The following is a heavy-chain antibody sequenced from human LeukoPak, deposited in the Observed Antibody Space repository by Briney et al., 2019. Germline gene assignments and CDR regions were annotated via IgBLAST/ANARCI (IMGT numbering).Heavy chain of an antibody. Sequence: GGSLRLSCAASGFTVSSNYMSWVRQAPGKGLEWVSVIYSGGSTYYADSVKGRFTIPRDNSKNTLYLQMNSLRAEDTAVYYCARTYRKYYFDYWGQGTLVTVSS. D-gene: IGHD4-11*01. V-gene: IGHV3-53*01. J-gene: IGHJ4*02. CDR2: IYSGGST. CDR3: ARTYRKYYFDY. CDR1: GFTVSSNY.